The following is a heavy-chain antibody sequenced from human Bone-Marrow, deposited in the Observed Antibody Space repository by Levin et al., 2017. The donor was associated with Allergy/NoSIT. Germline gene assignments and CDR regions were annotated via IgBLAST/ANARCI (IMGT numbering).Heavy chain of an antibody. CDR1: GYTLTELS. V-gene: IGHV1-24*01. CDR3: ATATAGIAVAGTPGYFDY. J-gene: IGHJ4*02. Sequence: GASVKVSCKVSGYTLTELSMHWVRQAPGKGLEWMGGFDPEDGETIYAQKFQGRVTMTEDTSTDTAYMELSSLRSEDTAVYYCATATAGIAVAGTPGYFDYWGQGTLVTVSS. CDR2: FDPEDGET. D-gene: IGHD6-19*01.